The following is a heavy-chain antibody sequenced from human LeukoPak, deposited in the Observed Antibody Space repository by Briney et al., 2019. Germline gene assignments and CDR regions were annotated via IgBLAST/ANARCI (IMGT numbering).Heavy chain of an antibody. V-gene: IGHV3-30*02. Sequence: GGSLRLSCAASGFTFSSYGMHWVRQAPGKGLEWVAFIRYDGSNKYYAVSVKGRFTISRDNSKNTLYLQMNSLRAEDTAVYYCARKVTIFGVVPDYWGQGTLVTVSS. D-gene: IGHD3-3*01. CDR2: IRYDGSNK. J-gene: IGHJ4*02. CDR1: GFTFSSYG. CDR3: ARKVTIFGVVPDY.